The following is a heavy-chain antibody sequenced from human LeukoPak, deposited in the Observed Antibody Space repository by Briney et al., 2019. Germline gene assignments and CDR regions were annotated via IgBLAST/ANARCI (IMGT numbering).Heavy chain of an antibody. CDR3: ARGIASSRSVAIDL. D-gene: IGHD6-13*01. Sequence: GGSLRLSCAASEFPFSSHWMYWVRQAPGKGLVWVARLSGDGSTTRHADSVKGRFAISRDNAKSTLYLQMDSLRVEDTALYYCARGIASSRSVAIDLWGRGTLVVVSS. CDR2: LSGDGSTT. V-gene: IGHV3-74*01. J-gene: IGHJ4*02. CDR1: EFPFSSHW.